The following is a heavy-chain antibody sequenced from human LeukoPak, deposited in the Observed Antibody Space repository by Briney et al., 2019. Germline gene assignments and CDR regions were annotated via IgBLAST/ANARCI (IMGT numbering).Heavy chain of an antibody. CDR3: AKGGPDSSGYLAFDY. CDR1: GFTFSSYA. D-gene: IGHD3-22*01. CDR2: ISGSGGST. V-gene: IGHV3-23*01. Sequence: GGSLRLSCAASGFTFSSYAMSWVRQAPGKGLEWVSAISGSGGSTYYADPVKGRFTISRDNSKNTLYLQMNSLRAEDTAVYYCAKGGPDSSGYLAFDYWGQGTLVTVSS. J-gene: IGHJ4*02.